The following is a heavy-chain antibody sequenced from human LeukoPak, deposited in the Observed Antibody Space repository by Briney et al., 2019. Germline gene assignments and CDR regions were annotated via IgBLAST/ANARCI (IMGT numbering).Heavy chain of an antibody. CDR1: GYTFTSYY. Sequence: ASVKVSCKASGYTFTSYYMHWVRQAPGQGLEWMGIINPSGGSTSYAQKFQGRVTTTRDTSTSTVYMELSSLRPEDTAVYYCARDSSGRITMIVGTVWGQGTLVTVSS. CDR2: INPSGGST. D-gene: IGHD3-22*01. J-gene: IGHJ4*02. CDR3: ARDSSGRITMIVGTV. V-gene: IGHV1-46*03.